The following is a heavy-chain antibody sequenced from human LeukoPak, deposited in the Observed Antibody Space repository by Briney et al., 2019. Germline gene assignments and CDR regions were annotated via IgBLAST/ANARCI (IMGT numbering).Heavy chain of an antibody. D-gene: IGHD3-10*01. CDR2: ISPYNGNT. CDR3: ARVNKAYYGSGSYYSLYYYMDV. J-gene: IGHJ6*03. Sequence: ASVRVSCKASGYTFTSFGISWVRQAPGQGLEWMGWISPYNGNTNYAQKLQGRVTVTTDTSTSTAYMELRSLRSEDTAVYYCARVNKAYYGSGSYYSLYYYMDVWGKGTTVTVSS. CDR1: GYTFTSFG. V-gene: IGHV1-18*01.